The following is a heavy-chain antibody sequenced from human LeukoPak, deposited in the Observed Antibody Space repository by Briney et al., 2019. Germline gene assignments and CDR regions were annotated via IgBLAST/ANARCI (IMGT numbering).Heavy chain of an antibody. CDR2: INPSGGST. CDR1: GYTFTSYY. J-gene: IGHJ4*02. CDR3: ARAVGWCSGGSCYSLDYFDY. V-gene: IGHV1-46*03. D-gene: IGHD2-15*01. Sequence: ASVKVSCKASGYTFTSYYMHWVRQAPGQGLEWMGIINPSGGSTSYAQKFQGRVTMTRDTSTSTVYMELGSLRSEDTAVYYCARAVGWCSGGSCYSLDYFDYWGQGTLVTVSS.